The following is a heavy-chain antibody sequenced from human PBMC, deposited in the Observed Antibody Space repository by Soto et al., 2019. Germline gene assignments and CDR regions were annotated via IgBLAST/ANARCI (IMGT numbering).Heavy chain of an antibody. CDR1: GDSISNNY. CDR3: ARQLHYDSWSGYYLYYFDY. D-gene: IGHD3-3*01. V-gene: IGHV4-59*08. J-gene: IGHJ4*02. Sequence: SETLSLTCTVSGDSISNNYGSWIRQPPGKGLEWIGYTHYSGSTSYNPSLKSRVIISKDTSKNQFSLQLTSVTAADTAVYYCARQLHYDSWSGYYLYYFDYWGQGALVTVSS. CDR2: THYSGST.